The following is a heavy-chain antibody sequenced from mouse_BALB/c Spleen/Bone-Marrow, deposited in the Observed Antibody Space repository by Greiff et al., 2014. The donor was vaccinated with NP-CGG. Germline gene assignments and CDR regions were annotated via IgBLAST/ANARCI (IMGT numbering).Heavy chain of an antibody. CDR2: ILPGSGST. CDR1: GYTFSRYW. Sequence: QVQLKQSGAELMKPGASVKISCKATGYTFSRYWIEGGKQRPGHGLEWIGEILPGSGSTNYNEKFKGKATFTADTSSNTAYMQLSSLTSEDSAVYYCARNYGNYVWFANWGQGTLVTVSA. D-gene: IGHD2-1*01. V-gene: IGHV1-9*01. J-gene: IGHJ3*01. CDR3: ARNYGNYVWFAN.